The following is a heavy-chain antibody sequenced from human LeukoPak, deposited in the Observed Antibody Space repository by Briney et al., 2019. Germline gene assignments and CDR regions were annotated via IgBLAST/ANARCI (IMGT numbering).Heavy chain of an antibody. V-gene: IGHV4-4*07. Sequence: LETLSLTCTVSGGSISSYYWSWIRQPAGKGLEWIGRIYTSGSTNYNPSLKSRLSMSVDTSKNQFSLRLSSVTAADTAVYYCVKGGGPYNWFDPWGQGTLVTVSS. CDR2: IYTSGST. CDR3: VKGGGPYNWFDP. CDR1: GGSISSYY. J-gene: IGHJ5*02.